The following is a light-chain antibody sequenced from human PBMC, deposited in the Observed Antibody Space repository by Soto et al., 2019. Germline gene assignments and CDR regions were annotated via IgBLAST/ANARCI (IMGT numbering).Light chain of an antibody. J-gene: IGLJ1*01. CDR1: PSDVGADNY. Sequence: QSVLAQPASVAGSPGQSIAISCTGTPSDVGADNYFSCYEQHAGKAPKLMISEVTTRPSGVSDRFSGSKSGHTASLTISGLQAEDEADYYCSSFTSRFNFVFGTGTKVTVL. V-gene: IGLV2-14*01. CDR3: SSFTSRFNFV. CDR2: EVT.